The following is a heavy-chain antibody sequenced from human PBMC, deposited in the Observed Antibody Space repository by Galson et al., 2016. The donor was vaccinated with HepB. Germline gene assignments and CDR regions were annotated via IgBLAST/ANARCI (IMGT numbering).Heavy chain of an antibody. CDR3: ARDRGEFRFDS. J-gene: IGHJ4*02. CDR2: VYHTGST. CDR1: GGSISRDY. V-gene: IGHV4-59*01. D-gene: IGHD3-10*01. Sequence: SETLSLTCTVSGGSISRDYWTWIRQPPGKGLEYIGYVYHTGSTNQHPSLRSRVTISVDTSKKQFSLRLSSVTASDTARYYCARDRGEFRFDSWGQGIQVTVSS.